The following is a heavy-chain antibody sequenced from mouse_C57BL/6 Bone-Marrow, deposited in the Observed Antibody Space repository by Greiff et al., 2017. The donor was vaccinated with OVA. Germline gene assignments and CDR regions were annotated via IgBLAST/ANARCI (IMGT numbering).Heavy chain of an antibody. D-gene: IGHD2-4*01. CDR1: GFTFSDYY. J-gene: IGHJ3*01. V-gene: IGHV5-12*01. CDR3: ARLDYPWFAY. CDR2: ISNGGGST. Sequence: EVKVVESGGGLVQPGGSLKLSCAASGFTFSDYYMYWVRQTPEKRLEWVAYISNGGGSTYYPDTVKGRFTISRDNAKNTLYLQMSRLKSEDTAMYYCARLDYPWFAYWGQGTLVTVSA.